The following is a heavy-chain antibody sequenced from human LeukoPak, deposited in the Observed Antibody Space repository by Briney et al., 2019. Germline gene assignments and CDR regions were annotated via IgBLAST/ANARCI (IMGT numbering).Heavy chain of an antibody. CDR2: ISSSGSTI. D-gene: IGHD3-3*01. CDR1: GFTFSSYE. CDR3: ARVYFWSGYYTGKRYDAFDI. Sequence: GGSLRLSCAASGFTFSSYEMNWVRQAPGKGLEWVSYISSSGSTIYYADSVKGRFTISRDNAKNSLYLQMHSLRAEDTAVYYCARVYFWSGYYTGKRYDAFDIWGPGTMVTVSS. V-gene: IGHV3-48*03. J-gene: IGHJ3*02.